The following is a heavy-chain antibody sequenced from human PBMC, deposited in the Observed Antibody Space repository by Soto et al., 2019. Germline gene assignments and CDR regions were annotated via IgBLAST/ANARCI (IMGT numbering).Heavy chain of an antibody. V-gene: IGHV1-8*01. Sequence: QVQLVQSGAEVKKPGASVKVSCKASGYTFTSYDINWVRQATGQGLEWMGWMNPNSGNTGYAQKFQGRVTMTRKNSISTAYMELSSLRSEDTAVYYCARGCTIFGVVIIDNWFDPWGQGTLVTVSS. CDR1: GYTFTSYD. CDR2: MNPNSGNT. CDR3: ARGCTIFGVVIIDNWFDP. D-gene: IGHD3-3*01. J-gene: IGHJ5*02.